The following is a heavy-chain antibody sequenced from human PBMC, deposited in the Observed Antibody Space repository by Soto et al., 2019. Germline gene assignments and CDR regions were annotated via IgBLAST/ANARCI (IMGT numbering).Heavy chain of an antibody. CDR1: GGSISSYY. V-gene: IGHV4-39*01. D-gene: IGHD3-10*01. Sequence: SETLSLTCTVSGGSISSYYWSWIRQPPGKGLEYIGSIYFDGSTYYNPSLKSRVTISVDTSKNQFSLKLNSMTAADTAVYYCARPMYFYGSGSYPWFDPWGQGTLVTVSS. CDR2: IYFDGST. CDR3: ARPMYFYGSGSYPWFDP. J-gene: IGHJ5*02.